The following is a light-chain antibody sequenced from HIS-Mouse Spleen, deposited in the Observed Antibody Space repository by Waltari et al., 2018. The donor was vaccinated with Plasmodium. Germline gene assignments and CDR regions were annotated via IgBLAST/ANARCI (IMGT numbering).Light chain of an antibody. V-gene: IGKV1-33*01. CDR2: DAS. CDR1: QDSINY. Sequence: DIQMTQSPSSLSASVGDRVTITCQASQDSINYLNWYQQKPGKAPKLLIYDASNLETGVPSRFSGSGSGTDFTFTISSLQPEDIATYYCQQYDNLPPLFTFGPGTKVDIK. J-gene: IGKJ3*01. CDR3: QQYDNLPPLFT.